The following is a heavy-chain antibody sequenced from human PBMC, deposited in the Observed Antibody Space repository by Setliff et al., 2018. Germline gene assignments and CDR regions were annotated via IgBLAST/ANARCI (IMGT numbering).Heavy chain of an antibody. CDR2: INRMGST. V-gene: IGHV4-61*09. D-gene: IGHD6-19*01. CDR3: ARASSGWYSAYYYYMDV. J-gene: IGHJ6*03. CDR1: GGSVNSGYDN. Sequence: PSETLSLTCTVSGGSVNSGYDNWNWLRQPAGKGLEWIGHINRMGSTNFSPSLKSRVTISLDTSKNQFSLNLTSVTAADTAVYYCARASSGWYSAYYYYMDVWG.